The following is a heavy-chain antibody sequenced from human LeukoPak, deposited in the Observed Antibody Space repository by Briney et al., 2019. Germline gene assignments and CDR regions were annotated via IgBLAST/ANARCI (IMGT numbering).Heavy chain of an antibody. V-gene: IGHV3-72*01. D-gene: IGHD1-26*01. CDR1: GFTFSSNY. J-gene: IGHJ4*02. CDR2: NKASSYTT. Sequence: GGSLRLSCAASGFTFSSNYMSWVRQAPGKGLERLSNKASSYTTEYAASVKGRFTISRDDSKNSLYLQMNSLKTEDTAVYFCTRRGRYSGIYLIDYWGQGALVTVSS. CDR3: TRRGRYSGIYLIDY.